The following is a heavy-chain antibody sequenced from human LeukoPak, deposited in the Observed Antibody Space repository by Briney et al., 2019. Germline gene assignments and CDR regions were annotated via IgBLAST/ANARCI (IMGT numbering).Heavy chain of an antibody. CDR1: GFTFSSYA. V-gene: IGHV3-23*01. D-gene: IGHD6-6*01. Sequence: GGSLRLSCAASGFTFSSYAMSWVRQAPGKGLEWVSAISGSGGSTYYADSVKGRFTISRDNSKNTLYLQMNSLRAEDTAVYYCAKDKEQLVPNYYYGMDVWGQGTTVTVSS. CDR2: ISGSGGST. CDR3: AKDKEQLVPNYYYGMDV. J-gene: IGHJ6*02.